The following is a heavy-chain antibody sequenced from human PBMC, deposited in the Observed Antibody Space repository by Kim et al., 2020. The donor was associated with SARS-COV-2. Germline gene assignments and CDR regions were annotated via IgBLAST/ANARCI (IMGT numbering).Heavy chain of an antibody. CDR1: GYTFTSYD. V-gene: IGHV1-8*01. CDR2: MNPNSGNT. CDR3: ARGRGGGDYYYYYGMDV. Sequence: ASVKVSCKASGYTFTSYDINWVRQATGQGLEWMGWMNPNSGNTGYAQKFQGRVTMTRNTSISTAYMELSSLRSEDTAVYYCARGRGGGDYYYYYGMDVWGQGTTVTVSS. J-gene: IGHJ6*02. D-gene: IGHD2-21*01.